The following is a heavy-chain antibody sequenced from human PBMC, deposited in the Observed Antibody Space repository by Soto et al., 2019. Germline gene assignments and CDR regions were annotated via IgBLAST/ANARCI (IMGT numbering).Heavy chain of an antibody. CDR2: IYYSGST. V-gene: IGHV4-59*01. J-gene: IGHJ4*02. Sequence: QVQLQESGPGLVKPSETLSLTCTVXGGXXXXXXXXXXXQPPGKGLEWIGYIYYSGSTNYNPSLXXXXXXXXXXXXXXXXXXXXXXXXXXXXXXXXXXXXXXXXXXXDXXGQXTLVTVSS. CDR3: XXXXXXXXXXXDX. CDR1: GGXXXXXX.